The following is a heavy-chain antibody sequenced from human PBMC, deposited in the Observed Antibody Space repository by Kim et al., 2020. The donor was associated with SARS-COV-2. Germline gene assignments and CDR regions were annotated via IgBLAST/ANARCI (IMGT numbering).Heavy chain of an antibody. CDR2: IYSGGST. D-gene: IGHD3-22*01. V-gene: IGHV3-53*01. J-gene: IGHJ4*02. CDR1: GFTVSSNY. CDR3: ARVTVYDSSGYRDY. Sequence: GGSLRLSCAASGFTVSSNYMSWVRQAPGKGLEWVSVIYSGGSTYYADSVKGRFTISRDNSKNTLYLQMNSLRAEDTAVYYCARVTVYDSSGYRDYWGQGTLVTVSS.